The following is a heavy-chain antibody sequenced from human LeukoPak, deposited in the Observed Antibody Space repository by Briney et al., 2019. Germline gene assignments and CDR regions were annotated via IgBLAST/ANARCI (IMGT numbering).Heavy chain of an antibody. V-gene: IGHV1-18*01. J-gene: IGHJ6*02. CDR3: ARDQQWLVLGYYYYYGMDV. Sequence: ASVKFSCKASGYTFTSYGISWVRQAPGQGLEWMGWISAYHGNTNYAQKLQGRVTMTTDTSTSTAYMELRSLRSDDTAVYYCARDQQWLVLGYYYYYGMDVWGQGTTVTVSS. CDR2: ISAYHGNT. CDR1: GYTFTSYG. D-gene: IGHD6-19*01.